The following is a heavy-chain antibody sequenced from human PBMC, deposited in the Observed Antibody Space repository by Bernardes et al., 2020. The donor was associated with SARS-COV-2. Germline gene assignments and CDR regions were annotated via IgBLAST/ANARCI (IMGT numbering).Heavy chain of an antibody. CDR1: GFTFSSYA. D-gene: IGHD2-15*01. J-gene: IGHJ2*01. V-gene: IGHV3-23*01. CDR3: AKDVVASKYWYFDL. Sequence: GCLRLSYAASGFTFSSYAMSWVRPAPGKGLEWVSGITDSALDTDYADSVKGRFTISRDNSKNTLYLQMKSLRAEDTAVYFCAKDVVASKYWYFDLWGRGTLVTVSS. CDR2: ITDSALDT.